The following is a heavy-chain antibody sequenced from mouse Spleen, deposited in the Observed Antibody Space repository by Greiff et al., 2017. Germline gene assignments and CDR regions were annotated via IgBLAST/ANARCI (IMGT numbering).Heavy chain of an antibody. CDR3: ARPLYYGSSYYYAMDY. V-gene: IGHV1-87*01. CDR1: GYTFTSYW. Sequence: QVQLQQSGAELARPGASVKLSCKASGYTFTSYWMQWVKQRPGQGLEWIGAIYPGDGDTRYTQKFKGKATLTADKSSSTAYMQLSSLASEDSAVYYCARPLYYGSSYYYAMDYWGQGTSVTVSS. D-gene: IGHD1-1*01. CDR2: IYPGDGDT. J-gene: IGHJ4*01.